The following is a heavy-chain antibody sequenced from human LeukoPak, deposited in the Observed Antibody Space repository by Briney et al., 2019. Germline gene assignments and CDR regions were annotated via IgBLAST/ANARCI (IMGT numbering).Heavy chain of an antibody. D-gene: IGHD1-1*01. Sequence: SETLSLTCTVSGGSIRSYHWSWIRQPPGKGLEWMGYIYYSGRTDYNPSLKSRVTMSVDTSNNQFSLKLTSVTAADTAVYYCARGGWKIDVRGKGTTVTVSS. V-gene: IGHV4-59*12. CDR3: ARGGWKIDV. CDR1: GGSIRSYH. CDR2: IYYSGRT. J-gene: IGHJ6*04.